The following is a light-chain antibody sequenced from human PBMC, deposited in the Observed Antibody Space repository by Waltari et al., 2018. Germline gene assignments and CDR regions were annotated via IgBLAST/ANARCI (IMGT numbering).Light chain of an antibody. CDR2: WAS. V-gene: IGKV4-1*01. CDR1: QSVLYRSNDKNY. CDR3: HHRYSRLAWT. J-gene: IGKJ1*01. Sequence: IVMTQSPDSLAVYLGERATIHCKSSQSVLYRSNDKNYLAGYQQQPGQPPKLLIYWASTRRSGVPDRFSGGGSGTDCTRAIRSLQAEDVAVYHCHHRYSRLAWTCGRGTKVEIK.